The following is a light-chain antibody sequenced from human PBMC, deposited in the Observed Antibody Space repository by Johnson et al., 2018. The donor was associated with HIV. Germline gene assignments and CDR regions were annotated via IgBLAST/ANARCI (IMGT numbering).Light chain of an antibody. CDR1: SSNIGNSY. V-gene: IGLV1-51*02. Sequence: QSVLTQPPSVSAAPGQKVTISCSGSSSNIGNSYVSWFQQLPGTAPKLLIYENNKRPSGIPARFSGSKSGTSATLGITGLPAGDEADYYCGTWDSSLNGYVFATGTKVTVL. CDR2: ENN. J-gene: IGLJ1*01. CDR3: GTWDSSLNGYV.